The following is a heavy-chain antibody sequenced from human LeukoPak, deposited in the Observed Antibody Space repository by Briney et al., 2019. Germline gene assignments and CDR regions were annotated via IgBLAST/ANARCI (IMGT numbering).Heavy chain of an antibody. CDR1: GFTVSSNY. J-gene: IGHJ4*02. Sequence: GGSLRLSCAASGFTVSSNYMSWVRQAPGKGLEWVSVIYSGGSTYYADSVKGRFTISRDNAKNSLYLQLNSPRAEDTAVYFCARDEMYGSGSYAYFDYWGQGTLVTVSS. D-gene: IGHD3-10*01. CDR2: IYSGGST. V-gene: IGHV3-53*01. CDR3: ARDEMYGSGSYAYFDY.